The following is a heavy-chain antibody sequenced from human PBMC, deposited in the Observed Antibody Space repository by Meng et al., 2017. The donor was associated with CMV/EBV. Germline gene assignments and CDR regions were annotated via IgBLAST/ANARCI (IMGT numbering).Heavy chain of an antibody. CDR3: ARDWTISYYGMGV. D-gene: IGHD3-3*01. J-gene: IGHJ6*02. Sequence: ASVKVSCKASGYTFTGSYMHWVRQAPGQGLEWMGWINPNSGGTNYAQKFQGRVTMTRDTSISTAYMELSRLRSDDTAVYYCARDWTISYYGMGVWGQGTTVTVSS. CDR1: GYTFTGSY. CDR2: INPNSGGT. V-gene: IGHV1-2*02.